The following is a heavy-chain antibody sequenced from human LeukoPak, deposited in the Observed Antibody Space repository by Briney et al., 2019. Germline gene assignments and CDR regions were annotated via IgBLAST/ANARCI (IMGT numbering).Heavy chain of an antibody. CDR3: AKDQLFRDYSGSYSDY. CDR1: GFTFSSYG. Sequence: GGSLRLSCAASGFTFSSYGMHWVRQAPGKGLEWVAFIRYDGSNKYYADSVEGRFTISRDNSKNTLYLQMNSLRAEDAAVYYCAKDQLFRDYSGSYSDYWGQGTLVTVSS. D-gene: IGHD1-26*01. J-gene: IGHJ4*02. V-gene: IGHV3-30*02. CDR2: IRYDGSNK.